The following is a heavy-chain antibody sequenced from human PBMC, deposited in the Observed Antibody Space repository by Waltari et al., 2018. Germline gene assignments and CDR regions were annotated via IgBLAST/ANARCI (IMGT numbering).Heavy chain of an antibody. D-gene: IGHD2-8*02. V-gene: IGHV4-30-4*01. J-gene: IGHJ4*02. CDR1: DCSISTGENY. CDR2: IHSCGTT. Sequence: VHAHESGPGLLTTSQTLSHACGVYDCSISTGENYRGWIRQPPGKGLDYIRHIHSCGTTYYNPPRRGRISISVDTSKNEFSLKLTSVTAADTAVYYCCNLRGGTGGRGYWGQGILVTVSS. CDR3: CNLRGGTGGRGY.